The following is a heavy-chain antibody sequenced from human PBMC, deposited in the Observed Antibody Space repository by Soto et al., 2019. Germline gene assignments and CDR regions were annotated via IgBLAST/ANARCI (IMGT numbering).Heavy chain of an antibody. CDR3: ARKASYSSSWLNWFDP. CDR1: GYTFTGYY. V-gene: IGHV1-2*02. CDR2: INPNSGGT. J-gene: IGHJ5*02. D-gene: IGHD6-13*01. Sequence: ASVKVSCKASGYTFTGYYMHWMRQAPGQGLEWMGWINPNSGGTNYAQKFQGRVTMTRDTSISTAYMELSRLRSDDTAVYYCARKASYSSSWLNWFDPWGQGTLVTVSS.